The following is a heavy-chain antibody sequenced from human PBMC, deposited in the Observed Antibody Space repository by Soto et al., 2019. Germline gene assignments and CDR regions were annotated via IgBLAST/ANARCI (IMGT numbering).Heavy chain of an antibody. CDR3: ARAGPQSAAEAFYYYHGMDV. V-gene: IGHV1-69*05. CDR2: SIPIFGTA. J-gene: IGHJ6*02. CDR1: GGTFSSYA. Sequence: SVKVSCKVSGGTFSSYAISWVRQAPGQGVERMGGSIPIFGTANYAQKFQGWVTMTRDTSISTAYMELRRLRSDAAAVYYCARAGPQSAAEAFYYYHGMDVWGQGTTVTVSS. D-gene: IGHD6-25*01.